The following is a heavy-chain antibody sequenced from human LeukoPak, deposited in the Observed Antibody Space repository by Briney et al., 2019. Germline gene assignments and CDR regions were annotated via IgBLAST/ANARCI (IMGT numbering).Heavy chain of an antibody. CDR1: GGSISSTSYY. V-gene: IGHV4-39*07. J-gene: IGHJ4*02. Sequence: SETLSLTCTVSGGSISSTSYYWGWIRQPPGKGLEWIGSIVYSGITYYNPSLKSRVTISVDTSKNQFSLKLSYVTAADTAVYYCTRDSSINWGLFDYWGQGAPVTVSS. D-gene: IGHD7-27*01. CDR3: TRDSSINWGLFDY. CDR2: IVYSGIT.